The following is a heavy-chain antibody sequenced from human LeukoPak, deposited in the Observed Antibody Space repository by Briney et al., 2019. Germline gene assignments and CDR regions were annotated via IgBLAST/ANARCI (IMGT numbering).Heavy chain of an antibody. D-gene: IGHD1-26*01. J-gene: IGHJ2*01. CDR1: GFTFSSSA. V-gene: IGHV3-23*01. CDR2: ISDSGNRT. CDR3: ARHGTNNYWYFDL. Sequence: GGSLRLSCAASGFTFSSSAMSWVRQGPGEGLEWVSTISDSGNRTYYADSVKGRFTISRDKSKNTLYLQMNGLRAEDTAVYYCARHGTNNYWYFDLWGRGTLVTVSS.